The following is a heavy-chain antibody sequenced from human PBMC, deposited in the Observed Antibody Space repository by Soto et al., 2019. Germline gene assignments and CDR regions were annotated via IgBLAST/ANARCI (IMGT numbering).Heavy chain of an antibody. V-gene: IGHV1-18*04. Sequence: ASVKVSCKASGYTFTSYGISWVRQAPGQGLEWMGWISAYNGNTNYAQKLQGRVTMTTDTSTSTAYMELRSLRSDDTAVYYCARSQYYDFWSGSPGRLEIFDYWGQGTLVTVSS. J-gene: IGHJ4*02. CDR2: ISAYNGNT. CDR3: ARSQYYDFWSGSPGRLEIFDY. D-gene: IGHD3-3*01. CDR1: GYTFTSYG.